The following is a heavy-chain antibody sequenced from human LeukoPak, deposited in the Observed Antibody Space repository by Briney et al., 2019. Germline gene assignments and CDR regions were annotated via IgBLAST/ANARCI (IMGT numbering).Heavy chain of an antibody. CDR2: IYSGGST. Sequence: PGGSLRLSCAASGFTVSSNYMSWVRQAPGKGLEWVSVIYSGGSTYHADSVKGRFTISRDNSKNTLYLQMNSLRAEDTALYYCAKDAQGLVRGGIYFDFWGQGSLVTVSS. D-gene: IGHD6-19*01. J-gene: IGHJ4*02. V-gene: IGHV3-53*01. CDR3: AKDAQGLVRGGIYFDF. CDR1: GFTVSSNY.